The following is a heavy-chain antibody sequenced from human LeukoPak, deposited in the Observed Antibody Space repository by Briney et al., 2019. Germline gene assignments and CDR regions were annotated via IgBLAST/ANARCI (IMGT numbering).Heavy chain of an antibody. CDR2: IYYSGST. CDR1: RGSISSSSSY. J-gene: IGHJ3*02. V-gene: IGHV4-39*02. Sequence: PSQTLSLTRTLSRGSISSSSSYSGWIRQPPGNGLEWIVSIYYSGSTYYNPSLQSRVTISVDTSRNQFSLKLSSVTAADTAVYYCARDAPAHDAFDIWGQGTMVTVSS. CDR3: ARDAPAHDAFDI. D-gene: IGHD2-2*01.